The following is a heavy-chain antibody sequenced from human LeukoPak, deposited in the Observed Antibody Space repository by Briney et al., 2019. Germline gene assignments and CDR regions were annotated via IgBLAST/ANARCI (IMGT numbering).Heavy chain of an antibody. Sequence: PSETLSLTCAVYGGSVNGYYWSWIRQPPGKGLEWIGYIYYSGSTNYNPSLKSRVTISVDTSKNQFSLKVISVTAADTAVYYCAGGLRLEYLYDYWGQGTLVTVSS. J-gene: IGHJ4*02. CDR2: IYYSGST. D-gene: IGHD5-12*01. V-gene: IGHV4-59*02. CDR3: AGGLRLEYLYDY. CDR1: GGSVNGYY.